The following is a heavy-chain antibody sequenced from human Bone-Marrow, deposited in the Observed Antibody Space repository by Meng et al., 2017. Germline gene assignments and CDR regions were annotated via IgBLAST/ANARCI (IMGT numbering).Heavy chain of an antibody. CDR2: IDWDDDK. CDR3: ARGRYYYDSSSFYYDY. J-gene: IGHJ4*02. D-gene: IGHD3-22*01. V-gene: IGHV2-70*04. Sequence: SGPTLVKPTQTLTLTCTFSGFSLSTTDMRVSWIRQPPGKALEWLARIDWDDDKFYTSSLETRLTISECASKNQVVLTMANMDPADTATYYCARGRYYYDSSSFYYDYWGQGTLVTVSS. CDR1: GFSLSTTDMR.